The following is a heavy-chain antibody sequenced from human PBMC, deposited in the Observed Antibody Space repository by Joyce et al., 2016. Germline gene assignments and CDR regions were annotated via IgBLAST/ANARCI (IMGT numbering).Heavy chain of an antibody. Sequence: QAHLVQSGAEVKKPGASVKVSCKGSGYSFSDSYIHWLRQAPGQGRQWMGRVNPDSGHTIYGEKFQGRVTLTRDAAIDTVYMEFSRLRSDDTAVYFCARAPMPPYAFDVWGQGTLVIVSA. CDR2: VNPDSGHT. CDR1: GYSFSDSY. D-gene: IGHD2-2*01. CDR3: ARAPMPPYAFDV. J-gene: IGHJ3*01. V-gene: IGHV1-2*06.